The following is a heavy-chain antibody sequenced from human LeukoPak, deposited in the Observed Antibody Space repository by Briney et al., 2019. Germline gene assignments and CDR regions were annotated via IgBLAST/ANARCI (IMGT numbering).Heavy chain of an antibody. Sequence: SVKVSCKASGGTFGSYAISWVRQAPGQGLEWMGGIIPIFGTANYAQKFQGRVTITTDESTSTAYMELSSLRSEDTAVYYCARQKSNYYDSSGYYYGYWGQGTLVTVSS. CDR1: GGTFGSYA. CDR2: IIPIFGTA. V-gene: IGHV1-69*05. D-gene: IGHD3-22*01. CDR3: ARQKSNYYDSSGYYYGY. J-gene: IGHJ4*02.